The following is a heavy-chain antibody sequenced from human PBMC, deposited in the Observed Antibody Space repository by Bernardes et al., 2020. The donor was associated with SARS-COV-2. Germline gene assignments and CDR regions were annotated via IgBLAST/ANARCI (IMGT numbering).Heavy chain of an antibody. J-gene: IGHJ4*02. CDR1: GYSFTSYW. CDR2: IYPGDSDT. CDR3: ARLGADYYDSSGKFDY. V-gene: IGHV5-51*01. Sequence: GESLKISCKGSGYSFTSYWIGWVRQMPGKGLEWMGIIYPGDSDTRYSPSFQGQVTISADKSISTAYLQWSSLKASDTAMYYCARLGADYYDSSGKFDYWGQGTLVTVSS. D-gene: IGHD3-22*01.